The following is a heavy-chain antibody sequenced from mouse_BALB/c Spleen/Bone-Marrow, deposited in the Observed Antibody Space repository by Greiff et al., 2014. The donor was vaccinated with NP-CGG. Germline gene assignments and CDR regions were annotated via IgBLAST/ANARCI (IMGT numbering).Heavy chain of an antibody. D-gene: IGHD2-10*02. CDR2: ISDGGTYT. V-gene: IGHV5-4*02. Sequence: EVQGVESGGGLVKPGGSLKLSCAASGFTFSDYYMYWVRQTPEKRLEWVATISDGGTYTFYPDSAKGRFTISRDNAKNNLYLQMSSLQSEDTAMYYCTRSGKRYGAMDYWGQGTSVTVSS. CDR1: GFTFSDYY. CDR3: TRSGKRYGAMDY. J-gene: IGHJ4*01.